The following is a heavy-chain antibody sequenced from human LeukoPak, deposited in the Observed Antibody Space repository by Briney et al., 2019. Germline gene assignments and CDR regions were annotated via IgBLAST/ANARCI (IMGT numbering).Heavy chain of an antibody. V-gene: IGHV3-30*18. CDR1: GFTFSSYG. D-gene: IGHD1-1*01. J-gene: IGHJ4*02. Sequence: GGSLRLSCAASGFTFSSYGMHWVRQAPGKGLEWVAVISYDGSNKYYADSVKGRFTISRDNSKNTLYLQMNSLRAEDTAVYYCAKVGPLGTTGTTMGFDYWGQGTLVTVSS. CDR3: AKVGPLGTTGTTMGFDY. CDR2: ISYDGSNK.